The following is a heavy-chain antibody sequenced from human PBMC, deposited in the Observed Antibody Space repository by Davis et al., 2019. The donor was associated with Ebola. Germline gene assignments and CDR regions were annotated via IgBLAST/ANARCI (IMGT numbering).Heavy chain of an antibody. J-gene: IGHJ2*01. V-gene: IGHV3-11*01. CDR1: GFTFSDYY. Sequence: PGGSLRLSCAASGFTFSDYYMSWIRQAPGKGLEWVSYISSRGSIIYYADSVKGRFTISRDNAKNSLYLQMNSLRAEDTAVYYCARYGLRWLQLRYFDLWGRGTLVTVSS. CDR2: ISSRGSII. D-gene: IGHD5-24*01. CDR3: ARYGLRWLQLRYFDL.